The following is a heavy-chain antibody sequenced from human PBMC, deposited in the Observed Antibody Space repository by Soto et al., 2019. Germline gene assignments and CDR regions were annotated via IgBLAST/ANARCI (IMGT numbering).Heavy chain of an antibody. CDR3: ARANIVDFYYYGMDV. CDR1: GGSISSGGYY. Sequence: PSETLSLTCTVSGGSISSGGYYWSWIRQHPGKGLEWIGYIYYSGSTYYNPSLKSRVTISVDTSKNQFSLKLSSVTAAGTAVYYCARANIVDFYYYGMDVWGQGTTVTVSS. CDR2: IYYSGST. J-gene: IGHJ6*02. D-gene: IGHD2-21*01. V-gene: IGHV4-31*03.